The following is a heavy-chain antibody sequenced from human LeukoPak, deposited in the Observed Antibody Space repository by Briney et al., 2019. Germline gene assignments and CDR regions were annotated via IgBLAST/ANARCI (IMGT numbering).Heavy chain of an antibody. Sequence: GGSLRLSCAASGFTFSSYAMSWVRQAPGKGLEWVSVITDSGLSTYYADSVKGRFTFSRDNSKNTLYLQMNSLRAEDTAVYYCGKLGNSWSYFDYWGQGTLVTVSS. CDR1: GFTFSSYA. CDR2: ITDSGLST. V-gene: IGHV3-23*01. CDR3: GKLGNSWSYFDY. D-gene: IGHD6-13*01. J-gene: IGHJ4*02.